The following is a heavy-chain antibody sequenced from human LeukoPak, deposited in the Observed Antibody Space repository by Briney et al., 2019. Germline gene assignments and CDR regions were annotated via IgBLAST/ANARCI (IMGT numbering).Heavy chain of an antibody. CDR3: ARGMDWNYVGWFDP. Sequence: PGGSLRLSCSASGFTVSSNYMSSVRQAPGKGLEWGSVIYIGGSTYYAPSLKGRFTISRDNSKNTLYLQMNSLRAEDTAVYYCARGMDWNYVGWFDPWGQGTLVTVSS. CDR1: GFTVSSNY. J-gene: IGHJ5*02. CDR2: IYIGGST. V-gene: IGHV3-53*01. D-gene: IGHD1-7*01.